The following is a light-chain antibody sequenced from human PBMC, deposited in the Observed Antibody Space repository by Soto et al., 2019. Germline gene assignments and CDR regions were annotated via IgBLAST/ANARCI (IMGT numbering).Light chain of an antibody. CDR2: AAS. CDR1: QDISNW. J-gene: IGKJ4*01. CDR3: QQDHSFPRA. V-gene: IGKV1-12*01. Sequence: DIQMTQSPSSVSASVGDRVTITCRASQDISNWVVWYQLKPGKAPELLIYAASSLQSGVPSRFSGSGSGTDFILTINSLQPEDFATYYCQQDHSFPRAFGGGTKVEMK.